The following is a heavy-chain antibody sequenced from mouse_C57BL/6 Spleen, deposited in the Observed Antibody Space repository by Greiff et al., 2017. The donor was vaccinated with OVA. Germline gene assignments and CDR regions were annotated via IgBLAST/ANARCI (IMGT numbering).Heavy chain of an antibody. V-gene: IGHV2-9-1*01. J-gene: IGHJ1*03. D-gene: IGHD1-1*01. Sequence: VKLQESGPGLVAPSQSLSITCTVSGFSLTSYAISWVRQPPGKGLEWLGVIWTGGGTNYNSALKSRLSISKDNSKSQAFLKMNSLQTDDTARYYCARKPYYGSSYGYFDVWGTGTTVTVSS. CDR1: GFSLTSYA. CDR3: ARKPYYGSSYGYFDV. CDR2: IWTGGGT.